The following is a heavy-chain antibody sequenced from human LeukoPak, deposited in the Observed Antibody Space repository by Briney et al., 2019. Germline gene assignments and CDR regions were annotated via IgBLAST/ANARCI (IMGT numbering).Heavy chain of an antibody. V-gene: IGHV4-39*07. Sequence: PSETLSLTCTVSGGSISSSSHYWGWIRQPPGKGLEWIGSISYSGSTYYNPSLESRVTILVDTSKNLFSLNLSSVTAADTAVYYCARGYNILTGYYYFDYWGQGTLVTVSS. CDR1: GGSISSSSHY. D-gene: IGHD3-9*01. CDR2: ISYSGST. CDR3: ARGYNILTGYYYFDY. J-gene: IGHJ4*02.